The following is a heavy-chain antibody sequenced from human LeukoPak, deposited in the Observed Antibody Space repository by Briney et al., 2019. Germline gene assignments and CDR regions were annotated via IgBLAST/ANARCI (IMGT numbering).Heavy chain of an antibody. D-gene: IGHD1-1*01. CDR2: IDAYNGNT. V-gene: IGHV1-18*01. Sequence: ASVKVSCKASGYTFTSSGISWVRQAPGQGLEWMGWIDAYNGNTNYAQKLRGRVTMTTDTSTTTAYMELRSLRLDDTAVYYCARAGSYYYMDVWGKGTTVTVSS. J-gene: IGHJ6*03. CDR3: ARAGSYYYMDV. CDR1: GYTFTSSG.